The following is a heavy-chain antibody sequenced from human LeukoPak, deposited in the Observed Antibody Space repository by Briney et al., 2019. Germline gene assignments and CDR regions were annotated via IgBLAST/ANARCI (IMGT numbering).Heavy chain of an antibody. J-gene: IGHJ4*02. V-gene: IGHV3-48*03. Sequence: GGSLRLSCAASGFTFNSYEMNWVRQALGKGLEWVSYIRSSGGTIYYADSVKGRFTISRDNAKNSLYLQMNSLRAEDTAVYYCARDTNWGLDYWGQGTPVTVSS. CDR3: ARDTNWGLDY. D-gene: IGHD7-27*01. CDR2: IRSSGGTI. CDR1: GFTFNSYE.